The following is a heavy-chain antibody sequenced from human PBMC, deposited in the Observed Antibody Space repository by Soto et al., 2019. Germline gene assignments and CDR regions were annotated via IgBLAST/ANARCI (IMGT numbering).Heavy chain of an antibody. CDR3: ARLRWEQPWVFDY. D-gene: IGHD1-26*01. V-gene: IGHV4-34*02. Sequence: QVQLQQWGAGLLKPSETLSLTCAVYGGSFSGYYWSWIRQPPVKGLEWIGEINYSGGTNYNPSLKSRVTISVDTSKNQFSLKLSSVNAADTAVYYCARLRWEQPWVFDYWGQGTLVTVSS. CDR2: INYSGGT. J-gene: IGHJ4*02. CDR1: GGSFSGYY.